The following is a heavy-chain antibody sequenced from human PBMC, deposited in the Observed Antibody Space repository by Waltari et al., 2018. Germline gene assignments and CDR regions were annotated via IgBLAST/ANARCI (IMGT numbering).Heavy chain of an antibody. CDR3: ARDWRNLGMDV. J-gene: IGHJ6*02. Sequence: EVQMVESGGGLVQPGGSLRLSCEASGFPPGNFWVYWVRQGPGKGLMSVSGPDGDGTRTRYADSVRGRFTISRDNAKNAVYLQMTSLRDEDTALYYCARDWRNLGMDVWGQGTTVTVSS. CDR2: PDGDGTRT. CDR1: GFPPGNFW. V-gene: IGHV3-74*01. D-gene: IGHD3-3*01.